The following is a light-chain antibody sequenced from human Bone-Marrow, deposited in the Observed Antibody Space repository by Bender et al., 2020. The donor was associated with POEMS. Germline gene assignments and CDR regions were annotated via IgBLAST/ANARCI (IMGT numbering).Light chain of an antibody. CDR2: DDS. CDR3: HSADSSGIAV. Sequence: SYVLTQPPSVSVAPGQTARITCGGNNIGSKTVHWYQQKPGQAPVLVVYDDSDRPSGIPERSSGSNSGNTATLTISRVEAGDEADYYCHSADSSGIAVFGGGTKLTVL. CDR1: NIGSKT. J-gene: IGLJ3*02. V-gene: IGLV3-21*02.